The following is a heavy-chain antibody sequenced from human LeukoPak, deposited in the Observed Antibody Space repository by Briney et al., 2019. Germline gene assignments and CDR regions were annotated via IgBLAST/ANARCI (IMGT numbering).Heavy chain of an antibody. D-gene: IGHD3-16*01. CDR3: ARVGGAYYNYFYMDV. Sequence: SETLSLTCTVSGYSISSGYYWGWIRQPPGKGLEWIGSIYHSGSTYYNPSLKSRVTISVDTSKNQFSLKLSSVTAADTAVYYCARVGGAYYNYFYMDVWGKGTTVTVSS. CDR1: GYSISSGYY. CDR2: IYHSGST. V-gene: IGHV4-38-2*02. J-gene: IGHJ6*03.